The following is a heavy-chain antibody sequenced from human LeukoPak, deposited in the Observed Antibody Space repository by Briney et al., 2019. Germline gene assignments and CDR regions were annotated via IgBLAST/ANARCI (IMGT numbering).Heavy chain of an antibody. J-gene: IGHJ6*03. V-gene: IGHV3-66*04. CDR2: IYSGGST. CDR3: ARHLEKDFWTGIYKDYYYYYMDV. D-gene: IGHD3/OR15-3a*01. CDR1: GFTVSSNY. Sequence: GGSLRLSCAASGFTVSSNYMSWVRQAPGKGLEWVSVIYSGGSTYYADSVKGRFTISRDNSKNTLYLQMNSLRAEDTAVYYCARHLEKDFWTGIYKDYYYYYMDVWGKGTTVTVSS.